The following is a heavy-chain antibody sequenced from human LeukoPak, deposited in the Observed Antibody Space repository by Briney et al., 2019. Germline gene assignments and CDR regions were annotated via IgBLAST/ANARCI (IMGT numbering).Heavy chain of an antibody. CDR1: GFTFSSYA. D-gene: IGHD3-22*01. CDR3: AKSPHMSAYYYGSSGSVLFCDY. J-gene: IGHJ4*02. V-gene: IGHV3-23*01. Sequence: GGSLRLSCAASGFTFSSYAMSWVRQAPGKGLEWVSAISGSGGSTYYADSVKGRFTISRDNSNNTLYLQMNSLRAEDTAVYYCAKSPHMSAYYYGSSGSVLFCDYWGQGTRVSVSS. CDR2: ISGSGGST.